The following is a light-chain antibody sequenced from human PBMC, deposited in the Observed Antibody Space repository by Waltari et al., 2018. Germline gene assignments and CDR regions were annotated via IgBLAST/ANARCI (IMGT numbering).Light chain of an antibody. J-gene: IGLJ1*01. V-gene: IGLV1-40*01. Sequence: QSVLTQPPSVSGAPGQRVTISCTGSTSNIGAGYDVHWYQQLPGTAPKLLIDADSHRPAGVPVRFSGAKSGTSAALTITGLQAEDEADYYCQSCDTSLSTSNVFGTGTKVNVL. CDR1: TSNIGAGYD. CDR2: ADS. CDR3: QSCDTSLSTSNV.